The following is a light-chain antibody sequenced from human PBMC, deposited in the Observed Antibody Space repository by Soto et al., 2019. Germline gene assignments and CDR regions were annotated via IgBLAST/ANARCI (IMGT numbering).Light chain of an antibody. CDR3: QQYNSYSPWT. CDR2: KAS. J-gene: IGKJ1*01. Sequence: DIQMTQSPSTLSASVGGRVTITCRASHSISTWLAWYQQKPGKAPKLLIYKASSLESGVPSRFSGSGSGTEFTLTISSLQPDDFATYYCQQYNSYSPWTFGQGTKVDIK. V-gene: IGKV1-5*03. CDR1: HSISTW.